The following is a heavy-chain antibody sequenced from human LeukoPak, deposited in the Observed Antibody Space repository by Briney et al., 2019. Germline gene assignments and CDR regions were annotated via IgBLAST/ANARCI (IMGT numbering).Heavy chain of an antibody. D-gene: IGHD1-14*01. V-gene: IGHV3-30*04. J-gene: IGHJ2*01. CDR3: ARDPDGEGIGWYFDL. CDR2: ISYDGSSK. Sequence: KPGGSLRLSCAASGFTFSTYAMHWVRQAPGKGLEWVAVISYDGSSKYYADSVKGRFTISRDNSKNTLYLQMNSLRAEDTAVYYCARDPDGEGIGWYFDLWGRGTLVTVSS. CDR1: GFTFSTYA.